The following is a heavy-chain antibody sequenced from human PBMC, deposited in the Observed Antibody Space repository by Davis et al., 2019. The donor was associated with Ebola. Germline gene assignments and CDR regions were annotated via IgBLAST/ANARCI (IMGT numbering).Heavy chain of an antibody. Sequence: PGGSLRLSCAASGITFNSYDMVCVRQAAGKGLEWVSGISGPGGATYYADSVKGRFTISRDNSRHTLYLQMSSLRDEDTAVYYCASSRRSWYPAVDDWGQGTLVTVSS. CDR3: ASSRRSWYPAVDD. CDR2: ISGPGGAT. J-gene: IGHJ4*02. CDR1: GITFNSYD. D-gene: IGHD6-13*01. V-gene: IGHV3-23*01.